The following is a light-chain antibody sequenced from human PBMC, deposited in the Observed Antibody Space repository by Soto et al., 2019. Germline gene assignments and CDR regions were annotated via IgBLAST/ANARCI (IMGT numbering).Light chain of an antibody. CDR2: GAS. J-gene: IGKJ1*01. Sequence: IVLTHSPGTLSLSPGERATLSCRASQSVSNNYLAWYQQKPGQAPRLLIYGASNRATGIPDTFSGSGSGTDFTLTISRLEPEDFAVYYCQQYGSSGTFGQGTKVEIK. V-gene: IGKV3-20*01. CDR1: QSVSNNY. CDR3: QQYGSSGT.